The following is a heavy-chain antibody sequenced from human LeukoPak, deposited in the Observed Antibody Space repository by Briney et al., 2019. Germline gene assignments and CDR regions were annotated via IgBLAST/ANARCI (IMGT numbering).Heavy chain of an antibody. CDR3: ARIGQSVHYYMDV. D-gene: IGHD3/OR15-3a*01. V-gene: IGHV4-61*02. CDR2: IYNSGST. CDR1: GGSISRGSYY. J-gene: IGHJ6*03. Sequence: NASETLSLTCSVSGGSISRGSYYWNWIRQPAGKGLEWMGRIYNSGSTNYNPSLKSRVTISVDTSTNQFSLKLNSVTAADTAVYYCARIGQSVHYYMDVWGNGTTVDVSS.